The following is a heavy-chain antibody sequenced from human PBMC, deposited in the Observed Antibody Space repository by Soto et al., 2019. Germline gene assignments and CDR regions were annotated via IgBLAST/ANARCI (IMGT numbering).Heavy chain of an antibody. Sequence: QVQLVESGGGLVKPGGSLRLSCAASGFTFSDYYMSWIRQAPGKGLEWVSYISSSSGHTNYADSVKGRFTISRDNAKNXLYLQMXXLRAEDTAVYYCARXXXXXXTSSWYLFDCWGQGTLVTVSS. J-gene: IGHJ4*02. CDR3: ARXXXXXXTSSWYLFDC. V-gene: IGHV3-11*06. CDR2: ISSSSGHT. CDR1: GFTFSDYY. D-gene: IGHD6-13*01.